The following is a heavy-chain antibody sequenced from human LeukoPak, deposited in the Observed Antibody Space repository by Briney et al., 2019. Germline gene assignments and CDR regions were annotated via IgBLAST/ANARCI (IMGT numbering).Heavy chain of an antibody. V-gene: IGHV3-53*05. Sequence: LTGGSLRLSCAASGFTVSSNYMSWVRQAPGKGLEWVSVIYSGGSTYYADSVKGRFTISRDNSKNTLYLQMNSLRAEDTALYYCAKDRGLFGVVALDFWGQGTPVTVSS. CDR1: GFTVSSNY. J-gene: IGHJ4*02. D-gene: IGHD3-3*01. CDR2: IYSGGST. CDR3: AKDRGLFGVVALDF.